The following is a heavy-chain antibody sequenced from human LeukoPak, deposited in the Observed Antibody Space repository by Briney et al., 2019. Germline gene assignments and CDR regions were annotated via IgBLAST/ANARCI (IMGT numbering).Heavy chain of an antibody. J-gene: IGHJ4*02. V-gene: IGHV3-11*01. CDR2: ISNTGNTI. Sequence: GGSLRLSCTASGFTFSDYYMSWIRQAPGKGLEWVSYISNTGNTIYYADSVKGRFTISRDNAKNSVYLQMNGLRPEDTAVYYCARSSQTMIVDYWGQGTLVTVSS. CDR3: ARSSQTMIVDY. CDR1: GFTFSDYY. D-gene: IGHD3-22*01.